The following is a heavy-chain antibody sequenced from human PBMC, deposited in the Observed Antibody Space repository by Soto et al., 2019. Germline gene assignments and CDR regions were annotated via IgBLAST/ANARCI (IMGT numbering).Heavy chain of an antibody. J-gene: IGHJ4*02. V-gene: IGHV2-5*02. CDR2: IYGDDNK. CDR3: VRRRAGRWFDC. CDR1: GFSLTTSGVG. D-gene: IGHD1-26*01. Sequence: QITLKESGPTVVNPTQTLTLTCTFSGFSLTTSGVGVGWIRQPPGKALEWLALIYGDDNKRYSPSLMSRLAITKDSSKNQVVLKMTDMDPADTGTYYCVRRRAGRWFDCWGQGTLVTVSS.